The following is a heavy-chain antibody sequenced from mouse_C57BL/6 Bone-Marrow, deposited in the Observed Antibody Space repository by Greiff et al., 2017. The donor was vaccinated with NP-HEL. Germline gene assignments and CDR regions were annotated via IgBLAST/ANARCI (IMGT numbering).Heavy chain of an antibody. CDR2: IYPRSGNT. Sequence: QVQLQQSGAELARPGASVKLSCKASGYTFTSYGISWVKQRTGQGLEWIGEIYPRSGNTYYNEKFKGKATLTADKSSSTAYMELRSLTSEDSAVYFCARWGDPGFSWFAYWGQGTLVTVSA. CDR1: GYTFTSYG. CDR3: ARWGDPGFSWFAY. J-gene: IGHJ3*01. V-gene: IGHV1-81*01.